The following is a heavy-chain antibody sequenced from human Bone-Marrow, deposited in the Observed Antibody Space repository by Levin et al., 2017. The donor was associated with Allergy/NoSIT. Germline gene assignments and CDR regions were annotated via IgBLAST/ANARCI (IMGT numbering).Heavy chain of an antibody. Sequence: TASETLSLTCTVSGGSISSTFYYWGWIRQPPGKGPEWIASINYSGSTYYNPSLKSRVTISVDTSKNQFSLKMTSVTAADTAVYFCARHKWGGQSSLDYWGQGTRVSVSS. CDR1: GGSISSTFYY. D-gene: IGHD3-3*01. J-gene: IGHJ4*02. V-gene: IGHV4-39*01. CDR3: ARHKWGGQSSLDY. CDR2: INYSGST.